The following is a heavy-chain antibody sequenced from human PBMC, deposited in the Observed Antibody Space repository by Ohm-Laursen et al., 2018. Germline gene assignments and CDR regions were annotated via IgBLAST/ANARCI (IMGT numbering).Heavy chain of an antibody. V-gene: IGHV4-59*08. CDR3: ARQESSGWYPDY. Sequence: SQTLSLTCSVSAGSISSYYWTWIRQPPGKGLEWIGYIYYSGSTNYNPSLKSRVTISVDTSKNQFSLKLSSVTAADTAVYYCARQESSGWYPDYWGQGTLVAVSS. J-gene: IGHJ4*02. D-gene: IGHD6-19*01. CDR2: IYYSGST. CDR1: AGSISSYY.